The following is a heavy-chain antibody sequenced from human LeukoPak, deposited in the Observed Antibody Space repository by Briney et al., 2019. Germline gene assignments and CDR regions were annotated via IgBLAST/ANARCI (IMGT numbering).Heavy chain of an antibody. Sequence: SETLSLTCAVYGGSFSGFYWTWIRQPPGKGLEWVGEIIHTGSTNYNPSLKSRVTISVDTSKNQFSLNLTSVTAADTAVYYCARIWGGYWGRGTLVTVSS. V-gene: IGHV4-34*12. CDR1: GGSFSGFY. J-gene: IGHJ4*02. CDR3: ARIWGGY. CDR2: IIHTGST. D-gene: IGHD3-16*01.